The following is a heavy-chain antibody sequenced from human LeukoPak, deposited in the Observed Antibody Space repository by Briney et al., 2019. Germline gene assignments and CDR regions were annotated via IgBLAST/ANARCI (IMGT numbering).Heavy chain of an antibody. CDR1: GGSFSGYY. Sequence: SSETLSLTCAVYGGSFSGYYWSWIRQPPGKGLEWIGEINHSGSTNYNPSLKSRVTISVDTSKNQFSLKLSSVTAADTAVYYCARALSPLGYYYMDVWGKGTTVTISS. CDR2: INHSGST. J-gene: IGHJ6*03. V-gene: IGHV4-34*01. CDR3: ARALSPLGYYYMDV. D-gene: IGHD7-27*01.